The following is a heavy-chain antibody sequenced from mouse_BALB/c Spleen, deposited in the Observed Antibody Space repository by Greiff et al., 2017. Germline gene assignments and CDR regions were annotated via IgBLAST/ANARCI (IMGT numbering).Heavy chain of an antibody. J-gene: IGHJ4*01. CDR2: INSNGGST. CDR1: GFTFSSYG. CDR3: ASHGNSYAMDY. V-gene: IGHV5-6-3*01. Sequence: EVMLVESGGGLVQPGGSLKLSCAASGFTFSSYGMSWVRQTPDKRLELVATINSNGGSTYYPDSVKGRFTISRDNAKNTLYLQMSSLKSEDTAMYYCASHGNSYAMDYWGQGTSVTVSS. D-gene: IGHD2-1*01.